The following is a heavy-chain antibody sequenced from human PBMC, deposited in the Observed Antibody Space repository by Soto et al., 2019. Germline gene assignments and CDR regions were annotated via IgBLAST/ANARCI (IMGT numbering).Heavy chain of an antibody. CDR1: GGSISSSSYY. CDR3: ARHPIQLWLYYYYYGMDV. D-gene: IGHD5-18*01. V-gene: IGHV4-39*01. CDR2: IYYSGST. J-gene: IGHJ6*02. Sequence: TSETLSLTCTVSGGSISSSSYYWGWIRQPPGKGLEWIGSIYYSGSTYYNPSLKSRVTISVDTSKNQFSLKLSSVTAADTAVYYCARHPIQLWLYYYYYGMDVWGQGTTVTVSS.